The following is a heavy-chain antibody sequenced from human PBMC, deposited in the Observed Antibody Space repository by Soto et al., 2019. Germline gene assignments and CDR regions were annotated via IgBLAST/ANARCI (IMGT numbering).Heavy chain of an antibody. Sequence: QVQLVESGGGVVQPGRSLRLCCAASGFTFSSYGMHWVRQAPGKGLEWVAVISYDGSNKYYADSVKGRFTISRDNSKNTLYLQMNSLRAEDTAVYYCAKDSGRIDYWGQGTLVTVSS. CDR1: GFTFSSYG. J-gene: IGHJ4*02. D-gene: IGHD1-1*01. CDR2: ISYDGSNK. CDR3: AKDSGRIDY. V-gene: IGHV3-30*18.